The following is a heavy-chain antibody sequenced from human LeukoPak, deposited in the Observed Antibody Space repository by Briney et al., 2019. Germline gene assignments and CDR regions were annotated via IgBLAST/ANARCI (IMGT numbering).Heavy chain of an antibody. V-gene: IGHV3-23*01. CDR3: AKSYSSGWYSFDY. Sequence: GGSLRLSCAASGFTYSSYAMSWVRQAPGKGLEWVSAISGSGGSTYYADSVKGRFTISRDNSKNTLYLQMNSLRAEDTAVYYCAKSYSSGWYSFDYWGQGTLVTVSS. D-gene: IGHD6-19*01. CDR2: ISGSGGST. J-gene: IGHJ4*02. CDR1: GFTYSSYA.